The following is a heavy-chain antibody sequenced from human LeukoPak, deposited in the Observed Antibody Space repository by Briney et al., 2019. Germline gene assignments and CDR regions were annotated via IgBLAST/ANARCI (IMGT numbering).Heavy chain of an antibody. CDR2: ISWNSGSI. CDR3: ARLQNHYYDSSGYYDSYWYFDL. CDR1: GFTFDDYA. V-gene: IGHV3-9*01. J-gene: IGHJ2*01. D-gene: IGHD3-22*01. Sequence: GGSLRLSCAASGFTFDDYAMHRVRQAPGKGLEWVSGISWNSGSIGYADSVKGRFTISRDNAKNSLYLQMNSLRAEDTAVYYCARLQNHYYDSSGYYDSYWYFDLWGRGTLVTVSS.